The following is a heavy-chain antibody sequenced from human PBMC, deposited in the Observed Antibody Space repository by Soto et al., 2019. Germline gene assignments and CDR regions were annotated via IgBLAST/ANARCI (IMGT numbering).Heavy chain of an antibody. J-gene: IGHJ4*01. D-gene: IGHD4-17*01. CDR3: ARENSGDAFD. V-gene: IGHV3-48*03. CDR2: INSGGTSK. CDR1: GFAIRNYE. Sequence: GGSLRLSCAASGFAIRNYEMNWVRQAPGKGLEWVSYINSGGTSKKYTDSVEGRFTISRDTALSSLYLQMDSLRDEDTAIYYCARENSGDAFD.